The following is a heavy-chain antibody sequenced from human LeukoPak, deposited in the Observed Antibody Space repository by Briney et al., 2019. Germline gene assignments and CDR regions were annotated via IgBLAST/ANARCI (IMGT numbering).Heavy chain of an antibody. V-gene: IGHV4-4*02. CDR3: ARVSYVVWWFDP. CDR2: MYYSGST. D-gene: IGHD3-16*01. CDR1: SGSISSSYW. Sequence: PSETLSLTCAVSSGSISSSYWWIWVRQPPGKGLEWIGTMYYSGSTYYNPSLKSRVTILVDTSKNQFSLKLSSVTAADTAVYYCARVSYVVWWFDPWGQGTLVTVSS. J-gene: IGHJ5*02.